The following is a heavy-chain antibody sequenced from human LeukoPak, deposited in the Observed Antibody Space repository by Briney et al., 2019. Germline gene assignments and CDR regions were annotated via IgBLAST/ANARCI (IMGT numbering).Heavy chain of an antibody. J-gene: IGHJ4*02. CDR3: AKTRGYSNSWYDY. D-gene: IGHD6-13*01. Sequence: GGSLRLSCAASGFTFSTYVMSWVRQAPGKGLEWVSGTSADGGGTYYADSVKGRSTISRDNSKNTLYLQMNSLRVEDTAVYYCAKTRGYSNSWYDYWGQGTLVTVSS. V-gene: IGHV3-23*01. CDR2: TSADGGGT. CDR1: GFTFSTYV.